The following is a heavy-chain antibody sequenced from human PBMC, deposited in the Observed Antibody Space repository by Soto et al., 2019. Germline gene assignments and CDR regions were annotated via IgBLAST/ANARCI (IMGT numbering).Heavy chain of an antibody. CDR2: ISSSSSTI. CDR3: AGRGPYYDFWSGYSFGGFDP. V-gene: IGHV3-48*01. Sequence: GGSLRLSCAASGFTFSSYSMNWVRQAPGKGLEWVSYISSSSSTIYYADSVKGRFTISRDNAKNSLYLQMNSLRAEDTAVYYCAGRGPYYDFWSGYSFGGFDPWGQGTLVTVSS. CDR1: GFTFSSYS. D-gene: IGHD3-3*01. J-gene: IGHJ5*02.